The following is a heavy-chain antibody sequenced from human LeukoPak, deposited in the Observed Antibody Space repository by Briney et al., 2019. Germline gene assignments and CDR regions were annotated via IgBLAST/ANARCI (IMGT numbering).Heavy chain of an antibody. CDR1: GGSISSYY. J-gene: IGHJ6*02. Sequence: SETLSLTCTVSGGSISSYYWSWIRQPPGKGLEWIGYIYYTGTTDYNPSLKSRVTISVDTSKNQYSPKLGSVAAGDPAVYYCARRNKGSADVGGGGTTVSVS. CDR2: IYYTGTT. D-gene: IGHD1-14*01. V-gene: IGHV4-59*01. CDR3: ARRNKGSADV.